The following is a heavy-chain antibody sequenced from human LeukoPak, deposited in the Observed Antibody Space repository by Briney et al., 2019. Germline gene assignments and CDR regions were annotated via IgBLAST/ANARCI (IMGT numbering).Heavy chain of an antibody. CDR1: GGSISSGDYY. CDR3: AGGPSSWYFDY. V-gene: IGHV4-30-4*08. Sequence: SETLSLTCTVSGGSISSGDYYWSWIRQPPGKGLEWIGYIYYSGSTYYNPSLKSRVTISVDTSKNQFSLKLSSVTAADTAVYYCAGGPSSWYFDYWGQGTLVTVSS. D-gene: IGHD6-13*01. J-gene: IGHJ4*02. CDR2: IYYSGST.